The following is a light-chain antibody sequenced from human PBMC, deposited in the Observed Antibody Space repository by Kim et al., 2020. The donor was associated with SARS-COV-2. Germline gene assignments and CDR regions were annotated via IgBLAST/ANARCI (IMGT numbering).Light chain of an antibody. V-gene: IGKV3-20*01. CDR3: QQYGISPLT. CDR1: QSVSYNY. J-gene: IGKJ4*01. CDR2: TAS. Sequence: SPGERATLTCTASQSVSYNYLAWYQQKPGQAPRLLIHTASKRATGIPNRISASGSGTDFILTITTLEPEDFAVYYCQQYGISPLTFGGGTKVEIK.